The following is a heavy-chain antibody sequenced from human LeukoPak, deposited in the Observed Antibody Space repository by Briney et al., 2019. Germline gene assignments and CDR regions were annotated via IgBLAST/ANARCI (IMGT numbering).Heavy chain of an antibody. Sequence: ASVKVSCKASGYTFTSYGISWVRQAPGQGLEWMGWISAYNGNTNYAQKLQGRVTMTTDTSTSTAYMELRSLRSDDTAVYYCARDPCDILTGYYDPWGQGTLVTVSS. CDR1: GYTFTSYG. V-gene: IGHV1-18*01. CDR3: ARDPCDILTGYYDP. CDR2: ISAYNGNT. J-gene: IGHJ5*02. D-gene: IGHD3-9*01.